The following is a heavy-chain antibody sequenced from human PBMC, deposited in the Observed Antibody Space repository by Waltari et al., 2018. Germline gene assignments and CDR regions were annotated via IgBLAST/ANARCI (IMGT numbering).Heavy chain of an antibody. CDR1: GGSISSDGYY. V-gene: IGHV4-30-4*01. CDR3: ASVRYSDWYTPMG. Sequence: QVQLQESGPGLVKPSQTLSLTCTVSGGSISSDGYYWSWIRQHPGKGLAWMGYIFNYGTTIYTPSLKSRVTISLDRSKNQFSLNLTSVTAADTAVYYCASVRYSDWYTPMGWGQGILVTVSS. D-gene: IGHD3-3*01. J-gene: IGHJ4*02. CDR2: IFNYGTT.